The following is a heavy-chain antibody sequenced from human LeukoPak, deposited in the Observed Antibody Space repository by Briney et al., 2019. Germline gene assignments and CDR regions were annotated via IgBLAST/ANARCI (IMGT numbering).Heavy chain of an antibody. CDR2: IRYDGSNK. Sequence: PGGAPRLSCAASGFTFSSYGMHWVRQAPATGREGLALIRYDGSNKYYPDPANPRFTISRDNSKNTLYLQMNSLRAADTTQYYCPKAKDIGIVPTARSFDIWGQGTMVTVSS. CDR1: GFTFSSYG. D-gene: IGHD2-2*01. J-gene: IGHJ3*02. V-gene: IGHV3-30*02. CDR3: PKAKDIGIVPTARSFDI.